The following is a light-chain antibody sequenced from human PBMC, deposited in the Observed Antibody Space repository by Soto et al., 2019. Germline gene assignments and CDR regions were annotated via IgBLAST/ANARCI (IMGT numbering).Light chain of an antibody. CDR3: QTWGTGIRV. V-gene: IGLV4-69*01. Sequence: QPVLTQSPSASASLGASVKLTCTLSSGHSSYAIAWHQQQPEKGPRYLMKLNSDGSHSKGDVIPDRFSGSSSGAERYLTISSLQSEDEADYYCQTWGTGIRVFGGRTKLTVL. CDR1: SGHSSYA. CDR2: LNSDGSH. J-gene: IGLJ2*01.